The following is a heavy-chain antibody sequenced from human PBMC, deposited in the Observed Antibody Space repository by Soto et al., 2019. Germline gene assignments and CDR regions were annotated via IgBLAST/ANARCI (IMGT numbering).Heavy chain of an antibody. V-gene: IGHV1-18*01. CDR3: ARDPGIAARLKRPVFDY. D-gene: IGHD6-6*01. J-gene: IGHJ4*02. CDR2: ISAYNGNT. CDR1: GYTFTSYG. Sequence: QVQLVQSGAEVKKPGASVKVSCKASGYTFTSYGISWVRQAPGQGLAWMGWISAYNGNTNYAQKLKGRFTMTTDASTSTAYMELRSLGSDDTAVYYCARDPGIAARLKRPVFDYWGQGILVNFS.